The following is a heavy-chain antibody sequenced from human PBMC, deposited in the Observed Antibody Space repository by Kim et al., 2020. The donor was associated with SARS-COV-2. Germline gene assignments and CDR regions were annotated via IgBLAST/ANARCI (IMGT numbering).Heavy chain of an antibody. V-gene: IGHV1-46*01. CDR2: INPSGGST. CDR1: GYTFTSYY. D-gene: IGHD5-18*01. CDR3: ASRSLGYSLGDAFDI. Sequence: ASVKVSCKASGYTFTSYYMHWVRQAPGQGLEWMGIINPSGGSTSYAQKFQGRVTMTRDTSTSTVYMELSSLRSEDTAVYYCASRSLGYSLGDAFDIWGQGTMVTVSS. J-gene: IGHJ3*02.